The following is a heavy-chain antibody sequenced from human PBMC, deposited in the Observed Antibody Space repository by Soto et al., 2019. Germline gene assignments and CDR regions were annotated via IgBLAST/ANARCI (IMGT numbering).Heavy chain of an antibody. J-gene: IGHJ5*02. CDR3: ARYHRRPAKSFDP. D-gene: IGHD2-2*01. CDR2: IKQDGSEK. Sequence: EVQLVESGGGLVQPGGSLRLSCAASGFTFSSYWMSWVRQAPGEGLEWVANIKQDGSEKYYVDSVKGRFTISRDNARTSLSKQKNGRRTGDRAVFSGARYHRRPAKSFDPGAEAPLVPVPS. CDR1: GFTFSSYW. V-gene: IGHV3-7*04.